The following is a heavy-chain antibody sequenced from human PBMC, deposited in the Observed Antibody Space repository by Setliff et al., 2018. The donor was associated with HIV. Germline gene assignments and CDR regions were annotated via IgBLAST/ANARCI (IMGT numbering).Heavy chain of an antibody. CDR1: GGSISSFSYY. J-gene: IGHJ4*02. CDR3: TRRFEKWLAFDY. D-gene: IGHD6-19*01. CDR2: VYHSGGT. Sequence: PSETLSLTCTVSGGSISSFSYYWAWIRQSPGKGLEWIGNVYHSGGTDYNPSLRSRVTISVDTSTNRFSLNLASVTAADTAVYYCTRRFEKWLAFDYWGQGTLVTVSS. V-gene: IGHV4-39*01.